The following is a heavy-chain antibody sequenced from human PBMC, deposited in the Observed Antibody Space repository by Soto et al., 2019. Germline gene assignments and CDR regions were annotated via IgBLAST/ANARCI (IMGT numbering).Heavy chain of an antibody. Sequence: QVQLVESGGGVVQPGRSLRLSCAASGFTFSSYGMHWVRQAPGKGLEWVAVIWHDGSNKYYADSVKGRFTISRDNSKNTLYLQMNSLRDEDTAVYYCARDYRSGWSYYYCYGMDVRGQGTTVTVSS. CDR1: GFTFSSYG. J-gene: IGHJ6*02. V-gene: IGHV3-33*01. D-gene: IGHD6-19*01. CDR2: IWHDGSNK. CDR3: ARDYRSGWSYYYCYGMDV.